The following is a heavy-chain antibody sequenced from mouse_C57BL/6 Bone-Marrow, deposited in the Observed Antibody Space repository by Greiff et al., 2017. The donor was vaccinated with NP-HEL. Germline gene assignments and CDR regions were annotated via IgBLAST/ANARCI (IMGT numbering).Heavy chain of an antibody. J-gene: IGHJ1*03. CDR1: GYTFTSYW. D-gene: IGHD1-1*01. V-gene: IGHV1-7*01. CDR2: INPSSGYT. CDR3: SRWAYYSSRESYWYFDV. Sequence: VQLQQSGAELAKPGASVKLSCKASGYTFTSYWMHWVKQRPGPGLEWIGYINPSSGYTKYNQTFKDKATLTADKSSSTAYMQLSSLTDEDSAVYYCSRWAYYSSRESYWYFDVWGTGTTVTVSS.